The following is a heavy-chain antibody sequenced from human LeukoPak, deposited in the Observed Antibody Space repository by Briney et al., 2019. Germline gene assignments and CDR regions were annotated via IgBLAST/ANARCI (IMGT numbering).Heavy chain of an antibody. J-gene: IGHJ4*02. Sequence: SETLSLTCTVSGGSISSGGYYWSWIRQHPGKGLEWIGYIYYSGSTYYNPSLKSRVTISVGTSKNQFSLKLSSVTAADTAVYYCARVRSSTSCYCPLFDYWGQGTLVTVSS. D-gene: IGHD2-2*01. CDR3: ARVRSSTSCYCPLFDY. CDR2: IYYSGST. CDR1: GGSISSGGYY. V-gene: IGHV4-31*03.